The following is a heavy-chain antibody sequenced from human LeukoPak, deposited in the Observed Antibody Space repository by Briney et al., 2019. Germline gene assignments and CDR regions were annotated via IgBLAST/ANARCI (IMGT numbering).Heavy chain of an antibody. D-gene: IGHD3-16*01. CDR1: GYTFTGYY. CDR2: INPSGGST. J-gene: IGHJ4*02. Sequence: ASVKVSCKASGYTFTGYYMHWVRQAPGQGLEWMGIINPSGGSTSYAQKFQGRVTMTRDTSTSTVYMELSSPRSEDTAVYYCARDKGGGEYIDYWGQGTLVTVSS. CDR3: ARDKGGGEYIDY. V-gene: IGHV1-46*01.